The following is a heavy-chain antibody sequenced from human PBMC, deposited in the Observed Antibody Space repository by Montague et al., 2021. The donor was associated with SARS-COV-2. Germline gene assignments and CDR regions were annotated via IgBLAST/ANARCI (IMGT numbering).Heavy chain of an antibody. CDR3: ARFSGSWGHYGMDV. J-gene: IGHJ6*02. CDR1: GFTFSSYS. Sequence: SLRLSCAASGFTFSSYSMNWVRQAQGKGLEWVSSISSSSSYIYYADSVKGRFTISRDNAKNSLYLQMNSLRAEDTAVYYCARFSGSWGHYGMDVWGQGTTVTDSS. CDR2: ISSSSSYI. V-gene: IGHV3-21*01. D-gene: IGHD1-26*01.